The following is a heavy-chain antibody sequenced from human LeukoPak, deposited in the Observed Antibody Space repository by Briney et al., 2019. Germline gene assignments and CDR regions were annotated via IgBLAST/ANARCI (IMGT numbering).Heavy chain of an antibody. Sequence: GGSLRLPCAASGFTSSRYSMNWVRQAPGKGLEWVAFIRSSTTYTYYADSVKGRVTFSRDNDRNSLYLQMDSLRAEDTAVYYCARADTSEYYMDVWGNGTTVIVSS. CDR3: ARADTSEYYMDV. J-gene: IGHJ6*03. V-gene: IGHV3-21*01. CDR1: GFTSSRYS. D-gene: IGHD2/OR15-2a*01. CDR2: IRSSTTYT.